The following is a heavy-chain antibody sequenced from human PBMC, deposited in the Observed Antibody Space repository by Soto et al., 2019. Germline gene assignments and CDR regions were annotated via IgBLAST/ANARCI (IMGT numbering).Heavy chain of an antibody. V-gene: IGHV4-31*03. CDR1: GGSISSGGYY. CDR3: ARNENTLSWFDP. Sequence: QVQLQESGPALVEPSQTLSLSCTVSGGSISSGGYYWSWIRQHPGKGLEWIGYIYYSGSAYYNPSLKSRVTISVDTSKNQFSLKLSSVTAADTAVSYCARNENTLSWFDPWGQGTLVTVSS. CDR2: IYYSGSA. D-gene: IGHD5-18*01. J-gene: IGHJ5*02.